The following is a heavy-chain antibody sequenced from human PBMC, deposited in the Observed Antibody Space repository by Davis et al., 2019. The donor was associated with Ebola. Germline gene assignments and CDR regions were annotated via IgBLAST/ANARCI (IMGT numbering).Heavy chain of an antibody. CDR1: GFTFDDYA. Sequence: SLKISCAASGFTFDDYAMHWVRQAPGKGLEWVSGISWNSGSIGYADSVKGRFAISRDNAKNSLYLQMNSLRAEDTAVYYCARAHGVVSYYFDYWGQGTLVTVSS. CDR3: ARAHGVVSYYFDY. CDR2: ISWNSGSI. J-gene: IGHJ4*02. D-gene: IGHD2-8*02. V-gene: IGHV3-9*01.